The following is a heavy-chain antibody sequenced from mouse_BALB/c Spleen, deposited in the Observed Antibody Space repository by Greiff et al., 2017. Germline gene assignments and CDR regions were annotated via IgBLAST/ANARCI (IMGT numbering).Heavy chain of an antibody. CDR3: ARSEVNYWDYFDY. CDR1: GYTFTSYY. V-gene: IGHV1S56*01. Sequence: QVQLKESGPELVKPGASVRISCKASGYTFTSYYINWVKQRPGQGLEWIGWIYPGNVNTKYNEKFKGKATLTADKSSSTAYMQLSSLTSEDSAVYFCARSEVNYWDYFDYWGQGTTLTVSS. J-gene: IGHJ2*01. CDR2: IYPGNVNT. D-gene: IGHD2-1*01.